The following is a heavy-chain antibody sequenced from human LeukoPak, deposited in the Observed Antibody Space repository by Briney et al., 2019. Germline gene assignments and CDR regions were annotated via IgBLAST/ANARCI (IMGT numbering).Heavy chain of an antibody. CDR3: VRDRGYSNFDY. J-gene: IGHJ4*02. CDR1: GFTFSNYW. V-gene: IGHV3-7*01. Sequence: GGSLRLSCAASGFTFSNYWMIWGRQAPGKELEGVANMKEDGGEINYVDSVTGRFTISRDNARGSLYLQMNSLRAEDTAVYYCVRDRGYSNFDYWGQGSLVTVSS. CDR2: MKEDGGEI. D-gene: IGHD4-11*01.